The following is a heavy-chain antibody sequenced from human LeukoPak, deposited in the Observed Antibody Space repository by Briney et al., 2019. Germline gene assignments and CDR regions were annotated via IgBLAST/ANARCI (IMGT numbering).Heavy chain of an antibody. CDR1: GFTFSCYA. J-gene: IGHJ5*02. CDR2: VSGSGTTT. CDR3: AKGRIAAASTNWFDP. V-gene: IGHV3-23*01. Sequence: GGSLRLSCATSGFTFSCYAMNWVRQAPGKGLEWVSVVSGSGTTTYYADSVKGRFTISRDNSKNTLYLQMNSLRSEDTAVYYCAKGRIAAASTNWFDPWGQGTLVTVSS. D-gene: IGHD6-13*01.